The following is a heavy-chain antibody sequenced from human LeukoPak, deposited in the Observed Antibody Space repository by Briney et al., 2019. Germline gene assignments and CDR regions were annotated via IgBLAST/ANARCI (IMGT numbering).Heavy chain of an antibody. CDR2: INPNSGGT. J-gene: IGHJ4*02. D-gene: IGHD4-11*01. V-gene: IGHV1-2*02. CDR1: GYTFTGYY. CDR3: ARGNDFSNSGPLLDY. Sequence: ASVKVSCKASGYTFTGYYMHWVRQAPGQGLEWMGWINPNSGGTNYAQNLQDRVTMTRDTSISTAYMELSRLRSDDTAVYYCARGNDFSNSGPLLDYWGQGTLVTVSS.